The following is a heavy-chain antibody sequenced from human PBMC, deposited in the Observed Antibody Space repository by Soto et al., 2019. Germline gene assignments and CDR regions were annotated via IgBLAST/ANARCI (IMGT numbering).Heavy chain of an antibody. CDR3: ARAEDDYGDQDHFDF. V-gene: IGHV3-23*01. D-gene: IGHD4-17*01. J-gene: IGHJ4*02. CDR1: GFSFNSFA. Sequence: VQLLESGGGLVHPGGSLRLSCEASGFSFNSFAMSWVRQAPGKGLEWVSGIGGSGGSTYYADSVKGRFTISRDNSKNTLYLQMDSLRVEDTAVYYCARAEDDYGDQDHFDFWGQGPLVTVSS. CDR2: IGGSGGST.